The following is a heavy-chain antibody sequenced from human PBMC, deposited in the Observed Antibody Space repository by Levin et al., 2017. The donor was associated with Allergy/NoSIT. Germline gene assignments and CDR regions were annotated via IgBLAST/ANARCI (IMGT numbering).Heavy chain of an antibody. Sequence: SETLSLTCTVSGGPISSSSYYWGWIRQPPGKGLEWIGNIYYSGSTYYNPSLKSRVTISGDTSKNQFSLQLSSVTAADTAGYYCASGAGRDLRYFDWSPQDAFNIWGQGRMVNVSS. V-gene: IGHV4-39*01. CDR3: ASGAGRDLRYFDWSPQDAFNI. D-gene: IGHD3-9*01. J-gene: IGHJ3*02. CDR2: IYYSGST. CDR1: GGPISSSSYY.